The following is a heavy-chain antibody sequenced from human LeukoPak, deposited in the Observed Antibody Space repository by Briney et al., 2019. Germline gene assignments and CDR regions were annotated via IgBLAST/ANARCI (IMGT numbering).Heavy chain of an antibody. V-gene: IGHV3-48*03. Sequence: GGSLRLSCAASGFTFSSYAMSWVRQAPGKGLEWVSYISSSGNTIYYADSVKGRFTISRDNAKNSLYLQMNSLRAQDTAVYYCARLGVSGYWGQGTQVTVSS. D-gene: IGHD3-16*01. CDR1: GFTFSSYA. CDR2: ISSSGNTI. CDR3: ARLGVSGY. J-gene: IGHJ4*02.